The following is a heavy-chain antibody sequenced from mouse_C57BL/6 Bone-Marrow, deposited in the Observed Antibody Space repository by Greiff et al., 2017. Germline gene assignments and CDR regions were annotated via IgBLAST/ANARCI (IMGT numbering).Heavy chain of an antibody. J-gene: IGHJ4*01. CDR2: IDPSDSYT. V-gene: IGHV1-50*01. Sequence: KLSCKASGYTFTSYWMQWVKQRPGQGLEWIGEIDPSDSYTNYNQKLKGKATLTVDTSSSTAYMQLSSLTSEDAAVYYCARDDYYAMDYWGQGTSVTVSS. CDR1: GYTFTSYW. CDR3: ARDDYYAMDY.